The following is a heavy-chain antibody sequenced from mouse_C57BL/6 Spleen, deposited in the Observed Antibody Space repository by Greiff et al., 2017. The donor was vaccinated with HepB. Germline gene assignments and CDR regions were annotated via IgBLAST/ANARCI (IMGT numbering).Heavy chain of an antibody. D-gene: IGHD2-4*01. CDR2: ISYDGSN. V-gene: IGHV3-6*01. CDR1: GYSITSGYY. CDR3: AREDYDPFPFAY. Sequence: DVQLVESGPGLVKPSQSLSLTCSVTGYSITSGYYWNWIRQFPGNKLEWMGYISYDGSNNYNPSLKNRISITRDTSKNQFFLKLNSVTTEDTATYYCAREDYDPFPFAYWGQGTLVTVSA. J-gene: IGHJ3*01.